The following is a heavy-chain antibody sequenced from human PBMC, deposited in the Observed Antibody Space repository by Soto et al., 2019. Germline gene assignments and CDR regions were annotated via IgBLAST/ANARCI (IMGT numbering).Heavy chain of an antibody. Sequence: QVQLQQWGAGLLKPSETLSLTCAVYGGSFSGYYWSWLRQSPGKGLEWIGEINYIGSTNYNPSLKSRVTISLDTSKIQFALNLTSVTAADTAMYYGARRYAYTIGWIDSWGQGTLVTVSS. CDR2: INYIGST. CDR3: ARRYAYTIGWIDS. D-gene: IGHD3-16*01. J-gene: IGHJ4*02. V-gene: IGHV4-34*01. CDR1: GGSFSGYY.